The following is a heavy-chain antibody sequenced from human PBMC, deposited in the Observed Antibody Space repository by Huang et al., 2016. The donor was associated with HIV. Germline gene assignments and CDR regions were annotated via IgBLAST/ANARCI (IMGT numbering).Heavy chain of an antibody. CDR1: GYTFTSYA. CDR2: INTNTGNP. Sequence: QVQLVQSGSELKKPGASVKVSCKASGYTFTSYAMYWVRQAPGPGLEWMGWINTNTGNPAYAQGCTGRVVFSFDTSVSTAYLQISSLKVEDTAVYYCASSPREVFGVFDYWGQGTLVTVSS. CDR3: ASSPREVFGVFDY. D-gene: IGHD3-3*01. V-gene: IGHV7-4-1*02. J-gene: IGHJ4*02.